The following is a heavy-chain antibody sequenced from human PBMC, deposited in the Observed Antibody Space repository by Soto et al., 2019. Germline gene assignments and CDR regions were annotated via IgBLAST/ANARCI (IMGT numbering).Heavy chain of an antibody. J-gene: IGHJ4*02. V-gene: IGHV1-18*01. CDR2: ISGYNGYT. CDR3: ARDRDYSHTDADIDY. CDR1: GYNFNTYG. Sequence: QVQLMQSGAEVRRPGTSMRISCTTSGYNFNTYGIIWVRQAPGQGLEWMGWISGYNGYTKYAQNFEDRVTLSTDPSTSTAFLELRNVRSGDTALYFCARDRDYSHTDADIDYWGQGTLVTVSS. D-gene: IGHD3-16*01.